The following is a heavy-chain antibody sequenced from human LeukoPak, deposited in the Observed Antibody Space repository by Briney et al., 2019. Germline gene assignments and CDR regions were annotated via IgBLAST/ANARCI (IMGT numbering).Heavy chain of an antibody. CDR2: ISAYNGNT. J-gene: IGHJ4*02. CDR1: GYTFTSYG. D-gene: IGHD3-10*01. V-gene: IGHV1-18*01. Sequence: ASVKVSCKASGYTFTSYGISWVRQAPGQGLEWMGWISAYNGNTNYAQKLQGRVTMTTGTSTSTAYMELRSLRSDDTAVYYCARDQSTMVRGVIGFDYWGQGTLVTVSS. CDR3: ARDQSTMVRGVIGFDY.